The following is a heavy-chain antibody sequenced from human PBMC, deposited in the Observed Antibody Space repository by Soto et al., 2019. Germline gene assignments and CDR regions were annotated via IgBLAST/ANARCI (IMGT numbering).Heavy chain of an antibody. CDR3: ARSREMYYYDSSGYYAH. D-gene: IGHD3-22*01. V-gene: IGHV4-59*01. CDR1: GDSISSYY. J-gene: IGHJ4*02. CDR2: VSFSGST. Sequence: SETLSLTCTVSGDSISSYYWNWIRQSPGKELEWIGYVSFSGSTSYNPSLKSRVTISVDTSKNQFSLKLSSVTAADTAVYYCARSREMYYYDSSGYYAHWGQGTLVSVSS.